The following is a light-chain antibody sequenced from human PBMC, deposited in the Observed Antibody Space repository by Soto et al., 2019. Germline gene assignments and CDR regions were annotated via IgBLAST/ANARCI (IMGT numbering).Light chain of an antibody. CDR1: QSISSY. J-gene: IGKJ4*01. CDR2: AAS. V-gene: IGKV1-39*01. CDR3: QQSYSTPLT. Sequence: VQMTHSPCSLSASVGDRVTITCRAIQSISSYLNWYQQKPGKAPKLLIYAASSLQSGVPSRFSGSGSGTDFTLTISSLQPEDFTTYYCQQSYSTPLTFGGGSKVDIK.